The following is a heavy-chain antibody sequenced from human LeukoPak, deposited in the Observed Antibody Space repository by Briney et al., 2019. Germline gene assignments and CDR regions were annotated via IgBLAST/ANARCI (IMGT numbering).Heavy chain of an antibody. D-gene: IGHD3-9*01. J-gene: IGHJ3*02. V-gene: IGHV4-34*01. CDR3: ARGVRYFVLNGFDI. CDR2: INHSGST. Sequence: PSETLSLTCAVSGGSFSGHYWSWIRQPQGMGLEWIGEINHSGSTNYSPSLKSRVTISVDTSKNQFSLKLRSVTAADTALYYCARGVRYFVLNGFDIWGRGTMVTVSS. CDR1: GGSFSGHY.